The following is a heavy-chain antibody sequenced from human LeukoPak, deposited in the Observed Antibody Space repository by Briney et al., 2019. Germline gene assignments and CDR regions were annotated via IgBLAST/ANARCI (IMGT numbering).Heavy chain of an antibody. CDR2: IIPIFGTA. V-gene: IGHV1-69*05. CDR3: AREGDILTGYSP. CDR1: GGTFTSYA. Sequence: SVKVSCKASGGTFTSYAISWVRQAPGQGLEWMGRIIPIFGTANYAQKFQGRVTITTDESTSTAYMELSSLRSEDTAVYYCAREGDILTGYSPWGQGTLVTVSS. J-gene: IGHJ5*02. D-gene: IGHD3-9*01.